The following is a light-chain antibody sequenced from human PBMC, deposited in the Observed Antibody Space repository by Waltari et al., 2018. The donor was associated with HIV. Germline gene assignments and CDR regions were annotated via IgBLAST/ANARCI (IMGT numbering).Light chain of an antibody. CDR3: AVWDDSLGGAV. J-gene: IGLJ2*01. CDR1: GSNIGTYS. CDR2: MND. V-gene: IGLV1-47*01. Sequence: QSVVTQPPSASGTPGQRVTISCSGSGSNIGTYSVNWYQHFPGTAPKLLIYMNDQCPSGLPGQFSGSQSGPSASPAISGLQYDDEADYYCAVWDDSLGGAVFGGGTKLTVL.